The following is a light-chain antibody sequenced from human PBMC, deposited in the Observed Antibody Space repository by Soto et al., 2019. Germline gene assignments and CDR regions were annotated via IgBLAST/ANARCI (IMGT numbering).Light chain of an antibody. Sequence: QSALTQPPSASGSPGQSVTISCTGTSSDVGGYNYVSWYQQYPGRAPKLMIYEITKRTPGVPDRSSGSKSGNTASLTVSGLRAEDAADYSYNSYAASNDCHVVFGGGTKLTVL. CDR1: SSDVGGYNY. CDR3: NSYAASNDCHVV. V-gene: IGLV2-8*01. CDR2: EIT. J-gene: IGLJ3*02.